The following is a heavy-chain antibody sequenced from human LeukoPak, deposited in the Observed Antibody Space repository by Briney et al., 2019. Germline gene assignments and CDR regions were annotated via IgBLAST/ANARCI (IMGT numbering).Heavy chain of an antibody. CDR3: AREGINWGFDS. J-gene: IGHJ4*02. CDR2: INSDGSST. V-gene: IGHV3-74*01. Sequence: GGSLRLSCAASGFTFSSYWMHWVRYAPGKGLVWVSRINSDGSSTSYADSVKGRFTMSRVNAKNTLYLQMESLRAEDTAVYYCAREGINWGFDSWGQGTLVTVSS. CDR1: GFTFSSYW. D-gene: IGHD7-27*01.